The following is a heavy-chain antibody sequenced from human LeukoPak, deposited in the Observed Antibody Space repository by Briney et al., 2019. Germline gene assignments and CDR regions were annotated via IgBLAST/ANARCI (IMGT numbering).Heavy chain of an antibody. CDR3: ATTTDTAMVIGDPVDY. CDR1: GFTFSSYS. CDR2: ISGSGGST. Sequence: GGSLRLSCAASGFTFSSYSMNWVRQAPGKGLEWVSVISGSGGSTYYADPVKGRFTISRDNSKNTLYLQMNSLRAEDTAVYYCATTTDTAMVIGDPVDYWGQGTLVTVSS. J-gene: IGHJ4*02. D-gene: IGHD5-18*01. V-gene: IGHV3-23*01.